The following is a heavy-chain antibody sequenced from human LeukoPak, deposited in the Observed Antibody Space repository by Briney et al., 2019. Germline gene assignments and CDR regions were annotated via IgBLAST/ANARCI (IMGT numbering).Heavy chain of an antibody. Sequence: GGSLRLSCAASGFTFSSYGMHWVRQAPGKGLEWVAVIWYDGSNKYYADSVKGRLTISRDNSKNTLYLQMNSLRAEDTAVYYCARVDYGEAGAFDIWGQGTMVTVSS. CDR3: ARVDYGEAGAFDI. V-gene: IGHV3-33*01. J-gene: IGHJ3*02. D-gene: IGHD4-17*01. CDR2: IWYDGSNK. CDR1: GFTFSSYG.